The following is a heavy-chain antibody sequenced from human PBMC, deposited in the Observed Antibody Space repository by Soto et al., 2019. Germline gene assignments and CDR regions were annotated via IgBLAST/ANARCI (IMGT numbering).Heavy chain of an antibody. Sequence: SETLSLTGTVSCGSIISYYWIWIRQPPGKGLDWIGYIYYSGSTNYNPSLKSRVTISVDTSKNQFSLKLSSVTAADTAVYYCARGSLWFGEFNYYYYYGMDVWGQGTTVTVSS. J-gene: IGHJ6*02. D-gene: IGHD3-10*01. CDR1: CGSIISYY. CDR2: IYYSGST. V-gene: IGHV4-59*01. CDR3: ARGSLWFGEFNYYYYYGMDV.